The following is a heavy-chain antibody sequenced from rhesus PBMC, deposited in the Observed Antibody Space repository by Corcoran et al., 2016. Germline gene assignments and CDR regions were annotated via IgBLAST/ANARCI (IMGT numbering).Heavy chain of an antibody. CDR2: IFGSIGST. D-gene: IGHD3-40*01. CDR3: ARHKITITILVVDINWGYFDY. CDR1: GGSISGGYG. J-gene: IGHJ4*01. Sequence: QVQLQESGPGLVKPSETLSLTCAVSGGSISGGYGWSWIRQPPGKGLEWIGHIFGSIGSTYYNPSLKSRVTISRDTSKNQFSLKLSSVTAADTAVYYCARHKITITILVVDINWGYFDYWGQGVLVTVSS. V-gene: IGHV4S7*01.